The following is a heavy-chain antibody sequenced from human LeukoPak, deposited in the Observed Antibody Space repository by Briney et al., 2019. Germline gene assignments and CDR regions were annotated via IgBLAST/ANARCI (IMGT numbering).Heavy chain of an antibody. CDR2: ISKSGDST. J-gene: IGHJ4*02. CDR1: GFTFSSYA. V-gene: IGHV3-23*01. D-gene: IGHD6-19*01. Sequence: TGGSLRLSCAASGFTFSSYAISWVRQAQGKGLEWVSAISKSGDSTYYADSVKGRFTISRDNSKNTIYLQMNSLRVEDTAVYYCAKLSGWTGWFFDYWGQGTVVTVSS. CDR3: AKLSGWTGWFFDY.